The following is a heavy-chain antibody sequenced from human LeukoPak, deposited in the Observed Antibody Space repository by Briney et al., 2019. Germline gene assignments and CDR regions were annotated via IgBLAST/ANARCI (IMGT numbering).Heavy chain of an antibody. CDR2: IYGSSTSI. J-gene: IGHJ4*02. CDR1: GFTFSTYS. D-gene: IGHD6-13*01. Sequence: GGSLRLSCAASGFTFSTYSMNWVRQAPGQGLEWVSSIYGSSTSIYYAGSVKGRFTISRDNAKNSLYLQMNSLRAEDTAVYYCAREEGKQQMEAFDYWGQGTLVTVSS. V-gene: IGHV3-21*06. CDR3: AREEGKQQMEAFDY.